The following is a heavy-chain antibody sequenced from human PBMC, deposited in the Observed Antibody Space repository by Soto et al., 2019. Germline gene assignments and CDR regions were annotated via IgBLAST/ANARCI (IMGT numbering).Heavy chain of an antibody. CDR3: ASRDPGTSVDY. J-gene: IGHJ4*02. V-gene: IGHV4-4*02. D-gene: IGHD1-7*01. CDR2: IYRTGST. Sequence: SETLSLTCAVSGGSFTSNNWWTWVRQPPGQGLEWIGEIYRTGSTNYNPSLKSRATISLDKSEKQISLKVTSLTAADTAVYYCASRDPGTSVDYWGQGTLVTVSS. CDR1: GGSFTSNNW.